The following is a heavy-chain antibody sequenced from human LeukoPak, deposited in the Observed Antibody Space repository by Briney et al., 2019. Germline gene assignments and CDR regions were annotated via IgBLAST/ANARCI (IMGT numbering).Heavy chain of an antibody. D-gene: IGHD4-17*01. CDR1: GYTFTRYY. V-gene: IGHV1-46*01. CDR2: INPRGGST. CDR3: ATLQKVGDQRLGFDY. Sequence: GASVKVSFKASGYTFTRYYMHWVRQAPGQGLEWMGIINPRGGSTTYAQKFQGRVTMTRDTSTSTVYMELSSLRSEDTAVYYCATLQKVGDQRLGFDYWGQGTLVTVSS. J-gene: IGHJ4*02.